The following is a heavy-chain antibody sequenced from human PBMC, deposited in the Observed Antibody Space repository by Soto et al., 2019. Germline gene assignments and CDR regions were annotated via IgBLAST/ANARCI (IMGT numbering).Heavy chain of an antibody. Sequence: DSVKGRFTISRDNSKKTLYLQMDSLRTEDTAVYYCAGGYCIRTSCYADYYYGVDVWGQGTTVTVSS. CDR3: AGGYCIRTSCYADYYYGVDV. J-gene: IGHJ6*02. V-gene: IGHV3-30*01. D-gene: IGHD2-2*01.